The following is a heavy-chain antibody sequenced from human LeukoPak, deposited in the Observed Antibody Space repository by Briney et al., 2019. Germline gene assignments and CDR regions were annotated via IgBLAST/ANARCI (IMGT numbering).Heavy chain of an antibody. CDR2: ISAYNGNT. J-gene: IGHJ5*02. CDR3: ARFSYYYASGENWFDP. V-gene: IGHV1-18*01. D-gene: IGHD3-10*01. Sequence: ASVKVSCKASGYTFISYGISWVRQAPGQGLERMGWISAYNGNTNYAQKLQGRVTMTTDTSTSTAYMELRSLRSDDTAVYYCARFSYYYASGENWFDPWGQGTLVTVSS. CDR1: GYTFISYG.